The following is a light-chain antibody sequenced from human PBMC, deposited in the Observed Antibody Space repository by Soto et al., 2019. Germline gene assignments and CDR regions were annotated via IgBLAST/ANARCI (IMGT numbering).Light chain of an antibody. CDR3: QPYDNLPGT. J-gene: IGKJ5*01. V-gene: IGKV3-20*01. Sequence: IVLTQSPGTLSLSPGERATLCCRASQSVSNNYLACYQQQPGQAPRLLIYGASTRATGIPARFSGSGYGKESTLTISGQESEDFAFYYCQPYDNLPGTFGGGTRVEIK. CDR2: GAS. CDR1: QSVSNNY.